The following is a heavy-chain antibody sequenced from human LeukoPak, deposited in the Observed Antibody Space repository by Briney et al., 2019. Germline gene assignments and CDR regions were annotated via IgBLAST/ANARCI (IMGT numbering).Heavy chain of an antibody. CDR3: ARSDWDMTTVTTVDY. CDR1: GGSISSSSYY. V-gene: IGHV4-39*07. D-gene: IGHD4-17*01. CDR2: IYYSGST. Sequence: SETLSLTCTVSGGSISSSSYYWGWIRQPPGKGLEWIGSIYYSGSTYYNPSLKSRVTISVDTSKNQFSLKLSSVTAADTAVYYCARSDWDMTTVTTVDYWGQGTLVTVSS. J-gene: IGHJ4*02.